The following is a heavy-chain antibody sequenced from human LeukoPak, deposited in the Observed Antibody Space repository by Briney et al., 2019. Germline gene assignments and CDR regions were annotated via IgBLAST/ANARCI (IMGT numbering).Heavy chain of an antibody. CDR1: GFTFSSYS. D-gene: IGHD5-12*01. J-gene: IGHJ4*02. Sequence: PGGSLRLSCAASGFTFSSYSMNWVRQAPGKGPEWVSSISSSSSYIYYADSVKGRFTISRDNAKNSLSLQMNSLRAEDTAVYYCVRDGGVSGYDLLDYWGQGTLVTVSS. CDR3: VRDGGVSGYDLLDY. V-gene: IGHV3-21*01. CDR2: ISSSSSYI.